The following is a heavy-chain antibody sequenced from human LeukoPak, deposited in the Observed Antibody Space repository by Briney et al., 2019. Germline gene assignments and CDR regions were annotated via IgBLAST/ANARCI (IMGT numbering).Heavy chain of an antibody. J-gene: IGHJ4*02. CDR3: AHRRVTPFGDY. Sequence: SGPTLVNPTQTLTXTCTFSGVSLSTSGVGVGWIRQPPGKALEWLALIYWDDDKRYSPSLRSRLTITKDTSKNQVVLTMINMDPVDTATYYCAHRRVTPFGDYWGQGTLVTVSS. CDR2: IYWDDDK. D-gene: IGHD4-23*01. V-gene: IGHV2-5*02. CDR1: GVSLSTSGVG.